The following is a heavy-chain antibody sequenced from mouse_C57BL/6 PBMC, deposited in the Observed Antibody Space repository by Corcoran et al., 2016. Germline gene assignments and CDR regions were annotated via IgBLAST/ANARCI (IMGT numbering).Heavy chain of an antibody. J-gene: IGHJ4*01. CDR1: GYTFTTYG. D-gene: IGHD2-3*01. V-gene: IGHV9-3*01. CDR2: INTYYGVP. CDR3: ARVYDGYYRAMDY. Sequence: QIQLVQSGPELKKPGETVKISCKASGYTFTTYGMSWVKQAPGKGLKWMGWINTYYGVPTYADDFKGRFAFSLETSASTAYLQINNLKNEDTATYFCARVYDGYYRAMDYWGQGTSVTVSS.